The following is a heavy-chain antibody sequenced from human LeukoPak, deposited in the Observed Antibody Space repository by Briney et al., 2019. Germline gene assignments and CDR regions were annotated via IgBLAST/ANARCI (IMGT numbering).Heavy chain of an antibody. V-gene: IGHV3-30*02. CDR3: AKGGSAPYYDSGYFDY. Sequence: PGGSLRLSCAASGFTFSSYGMHWVRQAPGKGLEWVAFIRYDGSNKYYADSVKGRFTISRDNSKNALYLQMNSLRAEDTAVYYCAKGGSAPYYDSGYFDYWGQGTLVTVSS. J-gene: IGHJ4*02. D-gene: IGHD3-22*01. CDR2: IRYDGSNK. CDR1: GFTFSSYG.